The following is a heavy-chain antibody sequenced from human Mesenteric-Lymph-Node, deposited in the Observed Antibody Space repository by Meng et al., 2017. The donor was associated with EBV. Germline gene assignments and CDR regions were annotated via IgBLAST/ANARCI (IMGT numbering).Heavy chain of an antibody. CDR2: ISGTGRTI. Sequence: QVRLVDSGGGLVKPGGSLRLSCAASGFILSDYYMTWIRQAPGKGLEWVAHISGTGRTIYYADSVKGRFTISSDSAKNSLFLQMNNLRAEDTAVYYCARVVVGTFDNWGQGTLVTVSS. CDR3: ARVVVGTFDN. V-gene: IGHV3-11*01. D-gene: IGHD2-21*01. J-gene: IGHJ4*02. CDR1: GFILSDYY.